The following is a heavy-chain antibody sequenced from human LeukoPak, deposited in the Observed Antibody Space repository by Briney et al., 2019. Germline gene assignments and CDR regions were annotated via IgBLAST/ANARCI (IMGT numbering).Heavy chain of an antibody. CDR2: INTDGSTT. CDR1: GFTFSSYW. V-gene: IGHV3-74*01. CDR3: ASGLKSYTTSWYGDY. Sequence: GSLRLSCAASGFTFSSYWMHWVRQAPGKGLVWVSRINTDGSTTTYADSVQGRFTISRDNAKNTLYLQMNSLRAEDTAVYYCASGLKSYTTSWYGDYWGQGILVTVSS. J-gene: IGHJ4*02. D-gene: IGHD6-13*01.